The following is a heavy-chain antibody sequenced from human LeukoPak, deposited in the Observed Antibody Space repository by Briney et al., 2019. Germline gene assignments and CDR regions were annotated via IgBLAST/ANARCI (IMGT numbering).Heavy chain of an antibody. V-gene: IGHV4-39*07. J-gene: IGHJ5*02. CDR2: INHSGST. CDR3: ARGGPYSSSWYLRPSSWFDP. Sequence: PSETLSLTCTVSGVSISTSSYYWAWIRQPPGKGLEWIGEINHSGSTNYNPSLKSRVTISVDTSKNQFSLKLSSVTAADTAVYYCARGGPYSSSWYLRPSSWFDPWGQGTLVTVSS. D-gene: IGHD6-13*01. CDR1: GVSISTSSYY.